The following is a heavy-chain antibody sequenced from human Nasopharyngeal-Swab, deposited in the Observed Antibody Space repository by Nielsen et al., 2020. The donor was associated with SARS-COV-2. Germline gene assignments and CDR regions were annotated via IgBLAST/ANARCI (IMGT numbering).Heavy chain of an antibody. Sequence: GESLKISCAASGFTFSSYWMSWVRQAPGKGLEWVANIKQDGSEKYYVDSVKGRFTISRDNAKNPLYLQMNSLRAEDTAVYYCAREAGRKYYFDYWGQGTLVTVSS. V-gene: IGHV3-7*01. J-gene: IGHJ4*02. CDR3: AREAGRKYYFDY. CDR1: GFTFSSYW. D-gene: IGHD3-10*01. CDR2: IKQDGSEK.